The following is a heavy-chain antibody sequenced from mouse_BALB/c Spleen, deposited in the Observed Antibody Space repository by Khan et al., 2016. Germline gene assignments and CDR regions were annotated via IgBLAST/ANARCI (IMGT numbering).Heavy chain of an antibody. J-gene: IGHJ3*01. CDR3: ARGGPITPRFAY. Sequence: QIQLVQSGPELKKPGETVKISCKASGYTFTDYSMHWVKQAPGKGLKWMGWINTETGEPTYADDFKGRVAFSLETSASTAYLQLNSLTNEDTATYFCARGGPITPRFAYWGQVTPVTVSA. CDR2: INTETGEP. V-gene: IGHV9-2-1*01. CDR1: GYTFTDYS. D-gene: IGHD1-1*01.